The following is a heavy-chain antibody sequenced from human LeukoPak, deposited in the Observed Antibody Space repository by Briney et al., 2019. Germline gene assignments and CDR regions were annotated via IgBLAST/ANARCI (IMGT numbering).Heavy chain of an antibody. CDR2: IKPDGSEK. CDR3: AREGCSSTSCTGWFDS. D-gene: IGHD2-2*01. Sequence: GGSLRLSCAASGFTFSSSAMSWVRQVPGKGLEWVANIKPDGSEKYYVDSVKGRFTISRDNAKNSLYLQINSLRAEDTAVYYCAREGCSSTSCTGWFDSWGQGTLVTVSS. V-gene: IGHV3-7*01. J-gene: IGHJ5*01. CDR1: GFTFSSSA.